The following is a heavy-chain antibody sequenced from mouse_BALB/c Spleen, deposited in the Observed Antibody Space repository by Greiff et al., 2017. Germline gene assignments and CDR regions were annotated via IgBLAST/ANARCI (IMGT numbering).Heavy chain of an antibody. J-gene: IGHJ2*01. Sequence: QVQLQQSGAELMKPGASVKISCKATGYTFSSYWIEWVKQRPGHGLEWIGEILPGSGSTNYNEKFKGKATFTADTSSNTAYMQLSSLTSEDSAVYYCARSIGITTVVAVDYWGQGTTLTVSS. D-gene: IGHD1-1*01. V-gene: IGHV1-9*01. CDR2: ILPGSGST. CDR3: ARSIGITTVVAVDY. CDR1: GYTFSSYW.